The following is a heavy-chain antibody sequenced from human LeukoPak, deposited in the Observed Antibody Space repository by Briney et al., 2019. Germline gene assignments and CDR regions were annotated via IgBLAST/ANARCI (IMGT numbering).Heavy chain of an antibody. J-gene: IGHJ6*02. Sequence: SETLSLTCTVSGGSISSYYWSWIRQPPGKGLEWIGYIYTSGSTNYNPSLKSRVTISVDTSKNQFSLKLSSVTAADTAVYYCARGGQWLDTGQNYYYYYGMDVWGQGTTVTVSS. CDR2: IYTSGST. D-gene: IGHD6-19*01. CDR3: ARGGQWLDTGQNYYYYYGMDV. V-gene: IGHV4-4*09. CDR1: GGSISSYY.